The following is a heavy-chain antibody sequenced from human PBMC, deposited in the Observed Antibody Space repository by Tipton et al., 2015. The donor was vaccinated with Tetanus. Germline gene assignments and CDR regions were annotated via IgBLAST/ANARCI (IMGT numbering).Heavy chain of an antibody. D-gene: IGHD6-19*01. CDR1: GDSIRSGSHY. CDR2: IYYTGTT. Sequence: TLSLTCNVSGDSIRSGSHYWNWISQPPGKGLEWIGYIYYTGTTYYNPSLKGRVSISVDTSRNQFSLKGSSLTAADPAVYYCARPARGAVTCLAPAAFDIWGPGTMVTFSS. J-gene: IGHJ3*02. CDR3: ARPARGAVTCLAPAAFDI. V-gene: IGHV4-31*03.